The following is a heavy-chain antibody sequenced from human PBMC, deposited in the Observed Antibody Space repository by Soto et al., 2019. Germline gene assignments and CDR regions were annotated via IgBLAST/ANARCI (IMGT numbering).Heavy chain of an antibody. Sequence: SETLSLTCTVSGGSISSYYWSWIRQPPGKGLEWIGYIYYSGSTNYNPSLKSRVTISVDTSKNQFSLKLSSVTAADTAVYYCASLDLYSGSGLGVVYWGQGTLVTVSS. D-gene: IGHD5-12*01. V-gene: IGHV4-59*08. CDR3: ASLDLYSGSGLGVVY. J-gene: IGHJ4*02. CDR2: IYYSGST. CDR1: GGSISSYY.